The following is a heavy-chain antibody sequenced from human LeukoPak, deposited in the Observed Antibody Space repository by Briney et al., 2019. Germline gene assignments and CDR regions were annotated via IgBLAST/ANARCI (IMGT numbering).Heavy chain of an antibody. CDR3: ARETVALGY. CDR1: GFTFSSYA. J-gene: IGHJ4*02. V-gene: IGHV3-30-3*01. Sequence: GRSLRLSCAASGFTFSSYAMHWVRQAPGKGLEWVAVISYDGSNKYYADSVKGRFTISRDNSKNTLYLRMNSLRAEDTAVYYCARETVALGYWGQGTLVTVSS. D-gene: IGHD4-17*01. CDR2: ISYDGSNK.